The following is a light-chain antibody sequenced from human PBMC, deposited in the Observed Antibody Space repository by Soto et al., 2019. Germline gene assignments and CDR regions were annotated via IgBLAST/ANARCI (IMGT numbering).Light chain of an antibody. Sequence: QAVVTQEPSLTVSPGGTVTLTCASSTRAVTSDYYPNWIQQKPGQAPRPLIYSISNKHSWTPARFSGSLLGDKAALTLSGVQPEDEAEYYCLLYYGGAQVFGGGTKLTVL. CDR2: SIS. J-gene: IGLJ3*02. CDR1: TRAVTSDYY. V-gene: IGLV7-43*01. CDR3: LLYYGGAQV.